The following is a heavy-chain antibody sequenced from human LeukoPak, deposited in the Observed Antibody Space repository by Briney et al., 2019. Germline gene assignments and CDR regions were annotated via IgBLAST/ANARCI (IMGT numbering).Heavy chain of an antibody. CDR3: AKSSGGSYYYYYMDV. Sequence: LAGGSLRLSCAASGFTFDDYAMHWVRQAPGKGLEWVSAISGSGGSTYYAGSVKGRFTISRDNSKNTLYLQMNSLRAEDTAVYYCAKSSGGSYYYYYMDVWGKGTTVTISS. V-gene: IGHV3-23*01. CDR1: GFTFDDYA. CDR2: ISGSGGST. D-gene: IGHD4-23*01. J-gene: IGHJ6*03.